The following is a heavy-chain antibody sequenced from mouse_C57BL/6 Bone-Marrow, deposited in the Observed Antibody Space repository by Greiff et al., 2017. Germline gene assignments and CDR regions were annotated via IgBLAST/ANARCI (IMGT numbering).Heavy chain of an antibody. Sequence: DVQLQESGAELVRPGASVKLSCTASGFNIKDDYMHWVKQRPEQGLEWIGWIDPENGDTEYASKFQGKATITADTPSNTAYLQLSSLTSEDTAVYYCTTFPLITTVVATDYFDYWGQGTTLTVSS. J-gene: IGHJ2*01. CDR3: TTFPLITTVVATDYFDY. CDR2: IDPENGDT. D-gene: IGHD1-1*01. V-gene: IGHV14-4*01. CDR1: GFNIKDDY.